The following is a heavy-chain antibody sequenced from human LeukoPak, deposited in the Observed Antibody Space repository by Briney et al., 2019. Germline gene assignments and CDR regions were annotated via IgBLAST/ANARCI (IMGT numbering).Heavy chain of an antibody. D-gene: IGHD3-22*01. CDR2: IIPILGIA. CDR1: GGTFSSYA. V-gene: IGHV1-69*04. CDR3: ARDNYYDSSGYLQH. Sequence: SVKVSCKASGGTFSSYAISWVRQAPGQGLEWMGRIIPILGIANYAQKFQGRVTITADKSTSTAYMELRGLRSDDTAVYYCARDNYYDSSGYLQHWGQGTLVTVSS. J-gene: IGHJ1*01.